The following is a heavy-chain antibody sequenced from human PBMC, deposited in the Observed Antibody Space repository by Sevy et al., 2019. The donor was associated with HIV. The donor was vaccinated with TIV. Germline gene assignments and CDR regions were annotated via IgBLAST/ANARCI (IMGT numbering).Heavy chain of an antibody. CDR2: ITAYKDNT. J-gene: IGHJ6*02. Sequence: ASVKVSCKASGYTLNNYGISWVRQAPGQGLEWIGWITAYKDNTNYAQNFQGRVTMTTDTSTSTAYMELRSLRSDDTAAYYCARVDPYYEFGDVWGQGTTVTVSS. D-gene: IGHD3-3*01. V-gene: IGHV1-18*01. CDR3: ARVDPYYEFGDV. CDR1: GYTLNNYG.